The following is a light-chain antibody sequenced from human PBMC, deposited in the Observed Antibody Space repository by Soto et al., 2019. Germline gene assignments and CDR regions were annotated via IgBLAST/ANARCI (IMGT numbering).Light chain of an antibody. CDR2: EGS. V-gene: IGLV2-23*01. CDR3: CSYAGSSTLGV. Sequence: QSVLTQPASVSGSPGQSITISCTGTRSDVGSYNLVSWYQQHPGKAPKLMIYEGSKRPSGVSNRFSGSKSGNTVSLTISGLQAEDEADYYCCSYAGSSTLGVFGGGTKLTVL. CDR1: RSDVGSYNL. J-gene: IGLJ2*01.